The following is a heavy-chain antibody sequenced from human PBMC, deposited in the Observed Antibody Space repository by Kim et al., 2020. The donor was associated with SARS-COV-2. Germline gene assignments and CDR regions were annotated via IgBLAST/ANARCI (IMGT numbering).Heavy chain of an antibody. V-gene: IGHV3-7*01. D-gene: IGHD3-22*01. CDR3: ARDRNYYDSSGYRRAYYFDY. J-gene: IGHJ4*02. CDR2: IKQDGSEK. CDR1: GFTFSSYW. Sequence: GGSLRLSCAASGFTFSSYWMSWVRQAPGKGLEWVANIKQDGSEKYYVDSVKGRFTISRDNAKNSLYLQMNSLRAEDTAVYYCARDRNYYDSSGYRRAYYFDYWGQGTLVTVSS.